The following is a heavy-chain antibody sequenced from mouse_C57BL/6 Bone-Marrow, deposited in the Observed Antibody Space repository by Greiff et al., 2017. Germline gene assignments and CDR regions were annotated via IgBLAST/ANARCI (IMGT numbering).Heavy chain of an antibody. CDR2: ISSGGDYI. CDR3: TIRDYYGTLVDN. V-gene: IGHV5-9-1*02. J-gene: IGHJ4*01. Sequence: EVHLVESGEGLVKPGGSLKLSCAASGFTFSSYAMSWVRQTPEKRLGWVAYISSGGDYIYYADTVMGRFTISRDNARDTLYLQMSSLKSEDTAMYYCTIRDYYGTLVDNWGQGTSVTVSS. CDR1: GFTFSSYA. D-gene: IGHD1-1*01.